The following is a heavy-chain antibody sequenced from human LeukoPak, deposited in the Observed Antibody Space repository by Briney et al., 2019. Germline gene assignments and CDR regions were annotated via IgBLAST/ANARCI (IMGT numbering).Heavy chain of an antibody. CDR2: IDPSNGNI. CDR3: ARAWGDY. CDR1: GYTFNSYG. D-gene: IGHD3-16*01. V-gene: IGHV1-18*01. J-gene: IGHJ4*02. Sequence: GASVKVSCKASGYTFNSYGICWVGQAPGQGVEWIGWIDPSNGNIKYAEKLQGRVTITTDTSTSTAYMDLRSLRSDDTAVYYCARAWGDYWGQGTLVTVSS.